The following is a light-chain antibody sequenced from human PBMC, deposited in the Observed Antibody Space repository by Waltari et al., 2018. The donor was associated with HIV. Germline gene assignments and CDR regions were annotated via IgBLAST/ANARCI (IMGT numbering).Light chain of an antibody. Sequence: DIQMTQSPSSLSASIGDRVTITCRASQGVSKYLAWYQQKPGKPPKLLIYAASTLQSGVPSRFSGSGSGTDFTRSISSLQPEDVATYYCQKYNSVPLTFGGGTKVEI. V-gene: IGKV1-27*01. J-gene: IGKJ4*01. CDR2: AAS. CDR1: QGVSKY. CDR3: QKYNSVPLT.